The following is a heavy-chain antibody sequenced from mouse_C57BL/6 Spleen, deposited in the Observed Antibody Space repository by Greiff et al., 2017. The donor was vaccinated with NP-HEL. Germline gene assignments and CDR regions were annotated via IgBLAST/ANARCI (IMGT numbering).Heavy chain of an antibody. CDR1: GYTFTSYG. Sequence: VQLVESGAELARPGASVKLSCKASGYTFTSYGISWVKQRTGQGLEWIGEIYPRSGNTYYNEKFKGKATLTADKSSSTAYMELRSLTSEDSAVYFCARSGDYEGFFAYWAKGLWSLSLQ. V-gene: IGHV1-81*01. D-gene: IGHD2-4*01. CDR3: ARSGDYEGFFAY. CDR2: IYPRSGNT. J-gene: IGHJ3*01.